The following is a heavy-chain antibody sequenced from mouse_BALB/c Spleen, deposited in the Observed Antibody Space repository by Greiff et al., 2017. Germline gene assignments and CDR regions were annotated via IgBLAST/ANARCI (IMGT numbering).Heavy chain of an antibody. CDR2: IRNKANGYTT. V-gene: IGHV7-3*02. CDR3: ARDRGDGYYLAWFAY. Sequence: EVKLMESGGGLVQPGGSLRLSCATSGFTFTDYYMSWVRQPPGKALEWLGFIRNKANGYTTEYSASVKGRFTISRDNSQSILYLQMNTLRAEDSATYYCARDRGDGYYLAWFAYWGQGTLVTASA. J-gene: IGHJ3*01. CDR1: GFTFTDYY. D-gene: IGHD2-3*01.